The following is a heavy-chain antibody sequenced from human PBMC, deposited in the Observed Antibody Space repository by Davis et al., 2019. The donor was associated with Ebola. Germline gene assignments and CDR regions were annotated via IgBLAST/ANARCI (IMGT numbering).Heavy chain of an antibody. Sequence: AASVKVSCKASGYTFTSYAMHWVRQAPGQGLEWMGRIIPILGIANYAQKFQGRVTITADKSTSTAYMELSSLRSEDTAVYYCASGVGATDGYWGQGTLVTVSS. CDR3: ASGVGATDGY. J-gene: IGHJ4*02. CDR1: GYTFTSYA. CDR2: IIPILGIA. V-gene: IGHV1-69*04. D-gene: IGHD1-26*01.